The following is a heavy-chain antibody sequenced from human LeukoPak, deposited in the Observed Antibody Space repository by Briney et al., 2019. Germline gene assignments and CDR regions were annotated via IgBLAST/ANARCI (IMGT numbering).Heavy chain of an antibody. D-gene: IGHD4-17*01. CDR2: INPNSGGT. CDR1: GYTFTGYY. Sequence: GASVKVSCKASGYTFTGYYMHWVRQAPGQGLEWMGWINPNSGGTNYAQKFQGRVTMTRDTSIRTAYMELSRLRSDDTAVYYCAIRHGALNFGFGYWGQGALVTVSS. J-gene: IGHJ4*02. CDR3: AIRHGALNFGFGY. V-gene: IGHV1-2*02.